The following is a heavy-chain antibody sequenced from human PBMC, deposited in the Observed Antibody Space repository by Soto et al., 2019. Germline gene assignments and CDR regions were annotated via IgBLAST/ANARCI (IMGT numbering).Heavy chain of an antibody. Sequence: PGGSLRLSCAASGFTFSSYSLSWVRQAPGKGLDWVSAIRGSGDNTYYADSVKGRFTISRDNTKNTLYLQMNSLRAEDTAVYYCAKSPTMVRGLSFDYWGQGALVTVSS. CDR3: AKSPTMVRGLSFDY. CDR2: IRGSGDNT. CDR1: GFTFSSYS. J-gene: IGHJ4*02. D-gene: IGHD3-10*01. V-gene: IGHV3-23*01.